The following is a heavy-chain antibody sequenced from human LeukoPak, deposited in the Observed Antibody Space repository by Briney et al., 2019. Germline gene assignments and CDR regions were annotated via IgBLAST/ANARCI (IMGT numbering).Heavy chain of an antibody. Sequence: PGGSLRLSCTASGFTFSDAWMSWVRQAPGKGLEWVGRSRDKPNSYTTEYAASLKGRITISRDDSKNSLYLQMNSLRAEDTAVYYCAKYCASANCQRRDFDYWGQGTLVTVSS. V-gene: IGHV3-72*01. CDR3: AKYCASANCQRRDFDY. J-gene: IGHJ4*02. CDR1: GFTFSDAW. CDR2: SRDKPNSYTT. D-gene: IGHD4/OR15-4a*01.